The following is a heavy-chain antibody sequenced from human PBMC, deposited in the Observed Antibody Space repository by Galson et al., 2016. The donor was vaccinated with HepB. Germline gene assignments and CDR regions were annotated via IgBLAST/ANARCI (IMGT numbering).Heavy chain of an antibody. V-gene: IGHV4-4*02. Sequence: SETLSLTCAVSGGSISSITWWSWVRQPPGKGLEWIGEIFHGGNTNYNPSLKSRVTIAIDKSKNQFSLNLSSVTAADTAVYYCARQKIQGGGKCCDAFDIWGQGAMVTVSS. J-gene: IGHJ3*02. CDR2: IFHGGNT. CDR3: ARQKIQGGGKCCDAFDI. D-gene: IGHD2-21*01. CDR1: GGSISSITW.